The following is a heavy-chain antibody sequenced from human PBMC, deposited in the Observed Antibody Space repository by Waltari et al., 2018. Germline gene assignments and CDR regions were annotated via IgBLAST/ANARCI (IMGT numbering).Heavy chain of an antibody. CDR1: GYTLTELS. D-gene: IGHD1-26*01. V-gene: IGHV1-24*01. CDR3: ATAASIVGATRPLGPFDY. Sequence: QVQLVQSGAEVKKPGASVKVSCKVSGYTLTELSMHWVRQAPGKGLEWMGGVDPEDGETIYAQKFQGSVTMTEDTSTDTAYMELSSLRSEETAVYYCATAASIVGATRPLGPFDYWGQGTLVTVSS. J-gene: IGHJ4*02. CDR2: VDPEDGET.